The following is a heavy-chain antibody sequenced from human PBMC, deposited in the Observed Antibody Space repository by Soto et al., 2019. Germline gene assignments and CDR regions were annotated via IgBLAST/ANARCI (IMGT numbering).Heavy chain of an antibody. V-gene: IGHV3-74*01. CDR2: ISQDGAIA. J-gene: IGHJ4*02. CDR1: GFAFGSYW. Sequence: GGSLRLSCAASGFAFGSYWMHWVRQAPGKGLVWVSRISQDGAIATQADSVKGRFTITRDNAKNTLFLQMNILRADDTAVYYCLRDQRHWNEFADQWGQGTLVTVSS. CDR3: LRDQRHWNEFADQ. D-gene: IGHD1-1*01.